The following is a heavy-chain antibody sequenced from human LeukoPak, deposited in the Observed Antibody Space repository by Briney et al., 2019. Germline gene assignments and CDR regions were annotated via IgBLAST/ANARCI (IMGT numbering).Heavy chain of an antibody. V-gene: IGHV1-2*02. CDR1: GYTFTGYY. D-gene: IGHD3-22*01. CDR3: ATVTNYYDSSGYQN. CDR2: INPNSGGT. J-gene: IGHJ4*02. Sequence: ASVRVSCKASGYTFTGYYMHWVRQAPGQGLEWMGWINPNSGGTNYAQKFQGRVTMTRNTSISTAYMELSSLRSEDTAVYYCATVTNYYDSSGYQNWGQGTLVTVSS.